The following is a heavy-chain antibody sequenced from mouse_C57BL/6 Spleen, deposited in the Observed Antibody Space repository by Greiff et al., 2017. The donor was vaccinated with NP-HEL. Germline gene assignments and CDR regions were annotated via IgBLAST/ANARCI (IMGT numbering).Heavy chain of an antibody. V-gene: IGHV2-9*01. CDR2: IWGCGST. Sequence: QVQLKQSEPGLVAPSQSLSITCTVSGFSLTSYGVDWVRQPPGQGLEWLGVIWGCGSTNYNSALMSRLSISKDNSKSQVFLKMNSLQTDDTAMYYCAKLVYGNYDDYAMDYWGQGTSVTVSS. J-gene: IGHJ4*01. CDR3: AKLVYGNYDDYAMDY. D-gene: IGHD2-1*01. CDR1: GFSLTSYG.